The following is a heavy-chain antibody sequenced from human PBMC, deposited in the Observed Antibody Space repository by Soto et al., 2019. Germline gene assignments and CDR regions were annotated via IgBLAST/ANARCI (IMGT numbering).Heavy chain of an antibody. CDR1: GFKCDDYA. CDR2: ISWNSGGI. J-gene: IGHJ6*02. Sequence: EVQLVESGGGLVQPGRSLRLSCAASGFKCDDYAMHWVRQAPGKGLEWVAGISWNSGGIVYADSVKGRFTISRDNAKRSLSLQMNSLRAEETAFYYCAKDCIAVAGFNGMDVWGQGTTVTVSS. D-gene: IGHD6-19*01. V-gene: IGHV3-9*01. CDR3: AKDCIAVAGFNGMDV.